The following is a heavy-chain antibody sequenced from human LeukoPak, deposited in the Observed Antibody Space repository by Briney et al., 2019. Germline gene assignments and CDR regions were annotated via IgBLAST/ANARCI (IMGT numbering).Heavy chain of an antibody. D-gene: IGHD6-19*01. J-gene: IGHJ1*01. CDR1: GFSFSGSA. CDR2: IRSQANSYAT. CDR3: TARGIAVAGGVHH. Sequence: GGSLRLPCAASGFSFSGSAMHWVRQASGKGLEWVGRIRSQANSYATAYAASVRGRFTISRDDSKDTAYLQMNSLETEDTAVYYCTARGIAVAGGVHHWGQGTLVTVSS. V-gene: IGHV3-73*01.